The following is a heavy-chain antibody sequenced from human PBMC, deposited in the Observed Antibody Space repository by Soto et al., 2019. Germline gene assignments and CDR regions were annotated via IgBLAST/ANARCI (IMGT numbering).Heavy chain of an antibody. CDR1: GGSFSGYY. J-gene: IGHJ4*02. D-gene: IGHD6-13*01. CDR3: ARAGPLESIAAAGNFDY. Sequence: SETLSLTCVVYGGSFSGYYCSWIRQPPGKGLEWIGEINHSGSTNYNPSLKSRVTISVDTSKNQFSLKLSSVTAADTAVYYCARAGPLESIAAAGNFDYWGQGALVTVSS. V-gene: IGHV4-34*01. CDR2: INHSGST.